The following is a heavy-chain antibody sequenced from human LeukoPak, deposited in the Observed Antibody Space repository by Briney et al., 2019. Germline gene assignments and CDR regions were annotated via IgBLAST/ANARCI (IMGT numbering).Heavy chain of an antibody. D-gene: IGHD3-3*01. J-gene: IGHJ4*02. CDR1: GGSFSGYY. V-gene: IGHV4-34*01. Sequence: KSSETLSLTCAVYGGSFSGYYWSWIRQPPGKGLEWIGEINHSGSTNYNRSLKSRVTISVDTSKNQFSLKLSSVTAADTAVYYCARHSTFFGVVIIKGRVRGPFDYWDQGTLVTVSS. CDR3: ARHSTFFGVVIIKGRVRGPFDY. CDR2: INHSGST.